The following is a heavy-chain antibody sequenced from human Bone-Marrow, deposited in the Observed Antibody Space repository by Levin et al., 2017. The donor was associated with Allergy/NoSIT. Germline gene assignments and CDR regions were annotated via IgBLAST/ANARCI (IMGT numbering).Heavy chain of an antibody. J-gene: IGHJ5*02. V-gene: IGHV4-30-2*01. Sequence: SETLSLTCAVSGGSISSGGYSWSWIRQPPGKGLEWIGYIYHSGSTYYNPSLKSRVTISVDRSKNQFSLKLSSVTAADTAVYYCATHRRAIVVVPAWGWFDPWGQGTLVTVSS. CDR2: IYHSGST. CDR1: GGSISSGGYS. D-gene: IGHD2-2*01. CDR3: ATHRRAIVVVPAWGWFDP.